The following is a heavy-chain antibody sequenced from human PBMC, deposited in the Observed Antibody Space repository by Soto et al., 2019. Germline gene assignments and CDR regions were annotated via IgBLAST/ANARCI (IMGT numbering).Heavy chain of an antibody. CDR1: GGSISRYY. J-gene: IGHJ4*02. CDR2: IYYSGST. Sequence: SETLSLTCTVSGGSISRYYWSWIRQPPGKGLEWIGYIYYSGSTNYNPSLKSRVTISVDTSKNQFSLKLSSVTAADTAVYYCARVVGGASYYFDYWGQGTLVTVSS. CDR3: ARVVGGASYYFDY. D-gene: IGHD3-16*01. V-gene: IGHV4-59*01.